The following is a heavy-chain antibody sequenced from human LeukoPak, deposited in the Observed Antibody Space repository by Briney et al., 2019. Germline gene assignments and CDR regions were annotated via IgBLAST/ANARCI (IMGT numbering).Heavy chain of an antibody. Sequence: GGSLRLSCAASGFTVSSNYLSWVRQAPGKGLEWVSILFSGGSTYYADSVKGRFTTSRDNSKNTLYLQMNSLRAEDTAVYYCARCSGTYLFDYWGQRALVTVSS. J-gene: IGHJ4*02. CDR3: ARCSGTYLFDY. CDR1: GFTVSSNY. CDR2: LFSGGST. D-gene: IGHD1-26*01. V-gene: IGHV3-66*01.